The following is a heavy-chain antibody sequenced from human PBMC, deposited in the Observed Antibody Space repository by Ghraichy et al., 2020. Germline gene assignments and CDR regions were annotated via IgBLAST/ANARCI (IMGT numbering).Heavy chain of an antibody. V-gene: IGHV3-48*03. CDR2: ISNTAGII. CDR1: GFTFSSYE. D-gene: IGHD6-13*01. CDR3: ARESTWGSSRSNAFDI. J-gene: IGHJ3*02. Sequence: GGSLRLSCAASGFTFSSYEMNWVRQAPGKGLEWVSYISNTAGIIYYADSVKGRFTISRDNAKNSLYLQMNSLRVEDTAVYYCARESTWGSSRSNAFDIWGQGTMVTVSS.